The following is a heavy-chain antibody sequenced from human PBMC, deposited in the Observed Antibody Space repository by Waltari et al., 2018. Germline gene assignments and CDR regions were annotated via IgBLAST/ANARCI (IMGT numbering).Heavy chain of an antibody. CDR3: AREAGYGHYYYYGMDV. Sequence: QVQLVQSGAEVKKPGSSVKVSCKASGGTFSSYAISWVRQAPGQGLEWMGGIIPIFGTANYEQKFQGRVTITADESTSTAYMELSSLRAEDTAVYYCAREAGYGHYYYYGMDVWGQGTTVTVSS. D-gene: IGHD1-1*01. V-gene: IGHV1-69*13. CDR2: IIPIFGTA. J-gene: IGHJ6*02. CDR1: GGTFSSYA.